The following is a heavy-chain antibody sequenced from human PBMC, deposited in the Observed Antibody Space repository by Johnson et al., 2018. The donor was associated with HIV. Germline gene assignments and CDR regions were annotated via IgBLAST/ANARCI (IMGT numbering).Heavy chain of an antibody. Sequence: VQLVESGGGLVQPGGSLRLSCAASGFTFSNYDFHWVRQATGQGLEWVSAINTAGDTFYPGSVKGRFTISRDNAKNSRYLQMSSLRVEDTAVYYCARGGDDAFDIWGQGTMVTVSS. CDR3: ARGGDDAFDI. V-gene: IGHV3-13*01. D-gene: IGHD7-27*01. CDR1: GFTFSNYD. CDR2: INTAGDT. J-gene: IGHJ3*02.